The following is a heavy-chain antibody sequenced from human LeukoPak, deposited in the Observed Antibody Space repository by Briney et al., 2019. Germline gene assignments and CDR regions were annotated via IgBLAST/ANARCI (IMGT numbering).Heavy chain of an antibody. J-gene: IGHJ4*02. CDR2: SRNKARSYTT. CDR1: GFTFSDHF. Sequence: GGSLRLSCAVSGFTFSDHFLDWVRQAPGKGLEWVGRSRNKARSYTTEYAASVKGRFTISRDDSKNSLYLQMNSLNIDDTAVYYCVRAGFLAGSDYLDSWGQGTLVTVST. V-gene: IGHV3-72*01. CDR3: VRAGFLAGSDYLDS. D-gene: IGHD3-9*01.